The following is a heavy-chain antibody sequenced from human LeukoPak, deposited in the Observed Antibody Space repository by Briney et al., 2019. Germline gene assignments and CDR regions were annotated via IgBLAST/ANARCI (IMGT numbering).Heavy chain of an antibody. CDR3: ARDPAYWYFDL. J-gene: IGHJ2*01. CDR2: ISAYNGNT. CDR1: GYTFTSYG. Sequence: ASVKVSCEASGYTFTSYGISWVRQAPGQGLEWMGWISAYNGNTDYAQKLQGRVTMTTDTSTSTAYMELRSLRSDDTAVYYCARDPAYWYFDLWGRGTLVTVSS. V-gene: IGHV1-18*01.